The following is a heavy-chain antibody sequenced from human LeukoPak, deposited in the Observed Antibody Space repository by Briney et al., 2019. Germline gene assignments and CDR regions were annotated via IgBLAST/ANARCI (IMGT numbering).Heavy chain of an antibody. J-gene: IGHJ4*02. D-gene: IGHD3-10*01. CDR1: GFTFDDYA. CDR2: ISWDGGST. CDR3: AKGALWFGEAVDY. Sequence: PGGSLRLSCAASGFTFDDYAMHWVRHAPGKGLEWVSLISWDGGSTYYADSVKGRFTISRDNSKNSLYLQMNSLRAEDTALYYCAKGALWFGEAVDYWGQGTLVTVSS. V-gene: IGHV3-43D*04.